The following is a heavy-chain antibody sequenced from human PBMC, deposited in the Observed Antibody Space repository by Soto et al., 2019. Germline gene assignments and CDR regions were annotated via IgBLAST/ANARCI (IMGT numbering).Heavy chain of an antibody. J-gene: IGHJ6*02. CDR1: GYTFTGYY. CDR3: AREVHHHMVRGAPGDYYHGMDV. CDR2: INPNSGGT. V-gene: IGHV1-2*04. D-gene: IGHD3-10*01. Sequence: ASVKVSCKASGYTFTGYYMHWVRQAPGQGLEWMGWINPNSGGTNYAQKFQGWVTMTRDTSISTAYMELSRLRSDDTAVYYCAREVHHHMVRGAPGDYYHGMDVWGQGTMVTVSS.